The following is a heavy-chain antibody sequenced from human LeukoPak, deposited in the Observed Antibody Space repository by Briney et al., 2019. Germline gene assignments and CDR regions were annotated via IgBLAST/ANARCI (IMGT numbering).Heavy chain of an antibody. V-gene: IGHV4-34*01. J-gene: IGHJ6*03. CDR1: GGSFSGYY. CDR3: ARGLPSSYYYYYCMDV. D-gene: IGHD6-13*01. CDR2: INHSGST. Sequence: PSETLSLTCAVYGGSFSGYYWSWIRQPPGKGLEWIGEINHSGSTNYNPSLKSRVTISVDTSKNQFSLKLSSVTAADTAVYYCARGLPSSYYYYYCMDVWGKGTTVTVSS.